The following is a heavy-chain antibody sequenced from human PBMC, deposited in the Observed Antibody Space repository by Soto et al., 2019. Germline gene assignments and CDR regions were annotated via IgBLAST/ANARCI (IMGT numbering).Heavy chain of an antibody. CDR3: ARGGQNFWMREDAFDM. V-gene: IGHV5-51*01. D-gene: IGHD3-3*01. CDR1: GYSFTSYW. J-gene: IGHJ3*02. CDR2: IYPGDSDT. Sequence: PGESLKISCKGSGYSFTSYWIGWVRQMPGKGLEWMGIIYPGDSDTRYSPSFQGQVTISADKSISTAYLLMSSLRADDTAVYYCARGGQNFWMREDAFDMWGQGTMVTVSS.